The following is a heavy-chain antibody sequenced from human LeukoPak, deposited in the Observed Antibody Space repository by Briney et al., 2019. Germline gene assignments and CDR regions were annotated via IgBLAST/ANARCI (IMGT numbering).Heavy chain of an antibody. CDR2: LSLTGST. CDR3: ARAYCARATCYTWFDS. D-gene: IGHD2-21*01. CDR1: GGSITSYS. V-gene: IGHV4-4*07. Sequence: SETLSLTCIVSGGSITSYSWGRIRQPAGKGLEWIGRLSLTGSTTYSPSLKSRVTMSVDTSKNQFSLKLNSVTAADTAVYYCARAYCARATCYTWFDSWGQGTLVTVSS. J-gene: IGHJ5*01.